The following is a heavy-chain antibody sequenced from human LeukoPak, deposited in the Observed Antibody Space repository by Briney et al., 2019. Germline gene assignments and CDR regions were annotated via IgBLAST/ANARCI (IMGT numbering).Heavy chain of an antibody. V-gene: IGHV3-7*03. CDR3: ARDKGDYDTSGSLFVF. CDR2: IKQDGSEK. Sequence: GGSLRLSCAASGFTFSRYWMSWVRQAPRKGLEWVANIKQDGSEKYYVDSVKGRFTTSRDNAKNSLYLQMNSLRAEDTAVYYCARDKGDYDTSGSLFVFGGQGTLVTVSS. CDR1: GFTFSRYW. J-gene: IGHJ4*02. D-gene: IGHD3-22*01.